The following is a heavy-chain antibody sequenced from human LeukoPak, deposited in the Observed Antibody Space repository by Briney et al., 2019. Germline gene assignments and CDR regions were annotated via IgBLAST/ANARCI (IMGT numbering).Heavy chain of an antibody. V-gene: IGHV4-39*01. CDR2: IYYSGST. CDR1: GGSISSSSYY. J-gene: IGHJ4*02. Sequence: PSETLSLTCTVSGGSISSSSYYWGWIRQPPGKGREWIVNIYYSGSTYYNPSRKSRITISVDTSKNQFSLKLSSVTAADTAVYYCARHYSSRWYAGGGIDYWGQGTLVTVSS. CDR3: ARHYSSRWYAGGGIDY. D-gene: IGHD6-13*01.